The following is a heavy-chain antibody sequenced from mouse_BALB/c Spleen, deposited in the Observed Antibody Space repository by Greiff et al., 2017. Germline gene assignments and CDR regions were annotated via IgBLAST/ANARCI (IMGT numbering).Heavy chain of an antibody. CDR3: ARSDGSTWYFDV. CDR1: GYTFTDYA. D-gene: IGHD1-1*01. Sequence: VKLVESGAELVRPGVSVKISCKGSGYTFTDYAMHWVKQSHAKSLEWIGVISTYYGDASYNQKFKGKATMTVDKSSSTAYMELARLTSEDSAIYYCARSDGSTWYFDVWGAGTTVTVSS. CDR2: ISTYYGDA. J-gene: IGHJ1*01. V-gene: IGHV1S137*01.